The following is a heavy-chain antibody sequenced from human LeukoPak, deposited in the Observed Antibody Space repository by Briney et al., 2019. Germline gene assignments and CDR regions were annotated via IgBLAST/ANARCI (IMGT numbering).Heavy chain of an antibody. CDR2: LHYTGST. J-gene: IGHJ4*02. CDR1: GGSISNYY. D-gene: IGHD3-3*01. Sequence: SETLSLTCTVSGGSISNYYWNGIRQPPGKGLEWIGYLHYTGSTTYNPSLKSRVTISVDMSKNQFSLNLSSVTAADTAVYYCARGSRTIVGINYFDSWGQGILVTVSS. CDR3: ARGSRTIVGINYFDS. V-gene: IGHV4-59*01.